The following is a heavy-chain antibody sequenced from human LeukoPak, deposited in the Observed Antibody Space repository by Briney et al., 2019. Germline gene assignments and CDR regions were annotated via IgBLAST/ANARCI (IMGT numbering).Heavy chain of an antibody. CDR1: GGSISSYY. CDR3: ARGGRWLQFRD. D-gene: IGHD5-24*01. CDR2: IYYSGST. J-gene: IGHJ4*02. Sequence: SETLSLTCTVSGGSISSYYWSWIRQPPGKGLEWIGYIYYSGSTNYNPSLKSRVTISVDTSKNQFSLKLSSVTAADAAVYYCARGGRWLQFRDWGQGTLVTVSS. V-gene: IGHV4-59*12.